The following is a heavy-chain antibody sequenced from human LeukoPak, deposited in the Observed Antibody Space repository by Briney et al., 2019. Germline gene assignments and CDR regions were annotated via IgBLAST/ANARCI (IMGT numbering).Heavy chain of an antibody. Sequence: SETLSLTCGVFGGSLSDSFSDSYWSWIRQPPGKGLEWIGEINHSGTTVYNPSLKSRATISLDTSQNQFSLRVTSVTAADTAIYYCARWDVDMATIRDYWGQGALVTVSS. CDR1: GGSLSDSF. V-gene: IGHV4-34*01. D-gene: IGHD5-24*01. CDR2: INHSGTT. J-gene: IGHJ4*02. CDR3: ARWDVDMATIRDY.